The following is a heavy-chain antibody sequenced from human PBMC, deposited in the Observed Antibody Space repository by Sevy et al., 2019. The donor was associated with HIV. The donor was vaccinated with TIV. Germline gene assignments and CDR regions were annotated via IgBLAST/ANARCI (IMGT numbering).Heavy chain of an antibody. D-gene: IGHD2-21*02. CDR3: AGGESCGGDCYYLEF. Sequence: ASVKVSCKASGGVFRGHTIIWVRQAPGQGFEWMGGIIPVFGPANYDQKFQGRGTLTADGSTSTAYMDLSSLTSEDTALYFCAGGESCGGDCYYLEFWGQGTLVTVSS. CDR1: GGVFRGHT. V-gene: IGHV1-69*13. CDR2: IIPVFGPA. J-gene: IGHJ1*01.